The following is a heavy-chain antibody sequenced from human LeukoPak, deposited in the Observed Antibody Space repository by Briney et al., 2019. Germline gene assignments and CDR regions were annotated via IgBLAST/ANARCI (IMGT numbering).Heavy chain of an antibody. CDR2: LNPKTGGT. CDR1: GYTFTGYY. CDR3: ARATAENDH. D-gene: IGHD1-14*01. J-gene: IGHJ4*02. V-gene: IGHV1-2*02. Sequence: ASVKVSCKASGYTFTGYYLHWVRQAPGQGLEWMGWLNPKTGGTSYAQKFQGRVTMTRDTSISTVYMELSRLTSDDTAVYYCARATAENDHWGQGTLVTVSS.